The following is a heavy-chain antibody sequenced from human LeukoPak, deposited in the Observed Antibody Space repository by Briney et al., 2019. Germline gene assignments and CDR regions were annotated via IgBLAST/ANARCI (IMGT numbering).Heavy chain of an antibody. J-gene: IGHJ3*02. CDR1: GFTFTSYA. CDR2: TSGSGGST. D-gene: IGHD2-15*01. Sequence: PGGSLRLSCAASGFTFTSYAMSWVRQAPGKGLEWISATSGSGGSTYYADSVKGRFTISRDNSKNTLYLQMNSLRAEDTAVYYCAKGWLKSCLDGFDMWGQGTMVIVSS. CDR3: AKGWLKSCLDGFDM. V-gene: IGHV3-23*01.